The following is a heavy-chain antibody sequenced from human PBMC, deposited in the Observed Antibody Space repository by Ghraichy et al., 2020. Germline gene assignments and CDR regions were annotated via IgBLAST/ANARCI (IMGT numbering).Heavy chain of an antibody. Sequence: GGSLRLSCTASGFRFSFYAMNWVRQAPGKGLEWVTLTSSDGSVNSYADSVQGRFTISRVNPRNTVFLQMNFLRPEDTAIYFCARDRTSFGHTHIMDVWGRGTKVSVSS. CDR3: ARDRTSFGHTHIMDV. D-gene: IGHD3/OR15-3a*01. J-gene: IGHJ6*02. V-gene: IGHV3-30*03. CDR2: TSSDGSVN. CDR1: GFRFSFYA.